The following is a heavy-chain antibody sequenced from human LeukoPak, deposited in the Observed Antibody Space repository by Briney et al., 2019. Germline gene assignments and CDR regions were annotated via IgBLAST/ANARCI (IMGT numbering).Heavy chain of an antibody. CDR3: ARPGKIASDAFGI. D-gene: IGHD1-14*01. CDR2: ISSSSSYI. J-gene: IGHJ3*02. V-gene: IGHV3-21*01. Sequence: PGGSLRLSCAASGFTFSTFAMIWVRQPPGKGLEWVSSISSSSSYIYYADSVKGRFTISRDNAKNSLYLQMNSLRAEDTAVYYCARPGKIASDAFGIWGQGTMVTVSS. CDR1: GFTFSTFA.